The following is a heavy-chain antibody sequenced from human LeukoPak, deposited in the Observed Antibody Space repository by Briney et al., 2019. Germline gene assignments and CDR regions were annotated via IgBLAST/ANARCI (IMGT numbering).Heavy chain of an antibody. CDR2: MNPNSGNT. Sequence: GASVKVSCKASGYTFTSYDINWVRQATGQGLECMGWMNPNSGNTGYAQKFQGRVTMTRNTSISTAYMELSSLRSEDTAVYYCARGRTDVLLWFGESGENFDYWGQGTLVTVSS. CDR1: GYTFTSYD. CDR3: ARGRTDVLLWFGESGENFDY. J-gene: IGHJ4*02. V-gene: IGHV1-8*01. D-gene: IGHD3-10*01.